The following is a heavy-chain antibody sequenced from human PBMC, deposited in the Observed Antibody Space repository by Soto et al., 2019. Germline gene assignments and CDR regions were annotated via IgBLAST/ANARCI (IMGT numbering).Heavy chain of an antibody. V-gene: IGHV1-18*01. D-gene: IGHD3-10*01. CDR1: GYSFTNNE. Sequence: QVQLVQSGPEVKKPGTSVKVSCKASGYSFTNNEITWVRQAPGQGLEWRGRTTTSNGHTNYAQVLRGRATRTTDTSTSTAYMELRSLRSDYTAVYYCAREVRGSVLDSRPRGMDGWGQVTTVTVSS. CDR3: AREVRGSVLDSRPRGMDG. J-gene: IGHJ6*01. CDR2: TTTSNGHT.